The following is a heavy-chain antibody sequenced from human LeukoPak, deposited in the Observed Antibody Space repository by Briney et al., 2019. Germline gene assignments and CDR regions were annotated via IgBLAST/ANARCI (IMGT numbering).Heavy chain of an antibody. CDR2: INHGDSDT. CDR3: VRQWWGTHYMPKYNWFDP. Sequence: GESLKISCKASGFTFTAYWIAWVRQMPGKGLEGMGLINHGDSDTRYRLSFQGQVTISADMSITTAYLHWSSLKASDTAIYYCVRQWWGTHYMPKYNWFDPWGQGTLVTVSS. CDR1: GFTFTAYW. D-gene: IGHD2-15*01. V-gene: IGHV5-51*01. J-gene: IGHJ5*02.